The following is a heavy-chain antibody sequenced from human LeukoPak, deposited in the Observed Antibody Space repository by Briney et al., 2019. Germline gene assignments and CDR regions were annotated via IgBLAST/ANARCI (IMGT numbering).Heavy chain of an antibody. CDR3: ARGGVGYYYGSGTSYGMDV. CDR1: GFTFDDYG. Sequence: PGGSLRLSCAASGFTFDDYGMSWVRQAPGKGLEWVSGINWNGGSTGYADSVKGRFTISRDNAKNSLYLQMNSLRAEDTALYYCARGGVGYYYGSGTSYGMDVWGQGTTVTVSS. J-gene: IGHJ6*02. V-gene: IGHV3-20*04. D-gene: IGHD3-10*01. CDR2: INWNGGST.